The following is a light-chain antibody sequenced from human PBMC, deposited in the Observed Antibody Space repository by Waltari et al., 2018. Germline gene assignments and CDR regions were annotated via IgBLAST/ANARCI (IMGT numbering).Light chain of an antibody. J-gene: IGLJ1*01. V-gene: IGLV2-14*03. CDR1: SRHFGGYDF. Sequence: HSALTQPASVSGSPGQSITIPCTGPSRHFGGYDFVSLYRQHPGKAPKVIIFDVTQRPSGISDRFSGSKSGNTASLTISGLQADDEADYYCASYTADSTYVFGSGTTVTV. CDR3: ASYTADSTYV. CDR2: DVT.